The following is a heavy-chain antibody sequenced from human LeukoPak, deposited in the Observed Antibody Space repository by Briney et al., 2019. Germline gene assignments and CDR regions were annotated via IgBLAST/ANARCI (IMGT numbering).Heavy chain of an antibody. J-gene: IGHJ4*02. CDR2: ISSSSSYI. CDR1: GFTFSSYS. D-gene: IGHD3-3*01. V-gene: IGHV3-21*01. CDR3: ASSLRFLPDGHY. Sequence: PGGSLRLSCAASGFTFSSYSMNWVRQAPGKGLEWVSSISSSSSYIYYADSVKGRFTISRDNAKNSLYLQMNSLRAEDTAVYYCASSLRFLPDGHYWGQGTLVTVSS.